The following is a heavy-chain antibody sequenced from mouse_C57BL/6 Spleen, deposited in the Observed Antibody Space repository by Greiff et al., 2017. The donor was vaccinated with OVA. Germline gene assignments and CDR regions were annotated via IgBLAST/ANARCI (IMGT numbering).Heavy chain of an antibody. Sequence: QVQLQQPGAELVKPGAPVKLSCKASGYTFTSYWMQWVKQRPGQGLEWIGEIEPSDSYTNSNQKFKGKATLTVDTSSSADYMQLSSLTSEDSAVYYCARSPITTVVATDFDYWGQGTTLTVSS. CDR1: GYTFTSYW. CDR2: IEPSDSYT. CDR3: ARSPITTVVATDFDY. D-gene: IGHD1-1*01. V-gene: IGHV1-50*01. J-gene: IGHJ2*01.